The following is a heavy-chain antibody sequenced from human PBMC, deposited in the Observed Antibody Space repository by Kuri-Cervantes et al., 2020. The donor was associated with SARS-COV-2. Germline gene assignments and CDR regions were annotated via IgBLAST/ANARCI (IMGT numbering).Heavy chain of an antibody. V-gene: IGHV3-64*04. CDR2: ISSNGGST. CDR3: ASSPQTGDYYYYYYMDV. Sequence: GESLKISCSASGFTFSSYAMHWVRQAPGKGLEYVSAISSNGGSTYYADSVKGRFTISRDNSKNTLYLQMNSLRAEDTAVYYCASSPQTGDYYYYYYMDVWGKGTTVTVSS. CDR1: GFTFSSYA. D-gene: IGHD1-14*01. J-gene: IGHJ6*03.